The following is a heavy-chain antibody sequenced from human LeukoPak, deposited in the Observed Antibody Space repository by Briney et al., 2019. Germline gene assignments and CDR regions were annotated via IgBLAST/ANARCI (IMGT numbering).Heavy chain of an antibody. V-gene: IGHV3-7*03. CDR3: ARGGGLDV. CDR1: GFTFSSYW. J-gene: IGHJ6*02. D-gene: IGHD3-16*01. Sequence: GGSLRLSCAASGFTFSSYWMNSARHAPGRGLEWVASINHNGNVNYYVDSVKGRFTISRDNAKNSLYLQMSNLRAEDTAVYFCARGGGLDVWGQGATVTVSS. CDR2: INHNGNVN.